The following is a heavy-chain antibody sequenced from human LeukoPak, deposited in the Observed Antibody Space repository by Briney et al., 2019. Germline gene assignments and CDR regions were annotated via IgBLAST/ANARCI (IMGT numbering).Heavy chain of an antibody. V-gene: IGHV1-69*13. CDR2: IIPIFGTA. CDR1: GGTFSSYA. J-gene: IGHJ4*02. Sequence: SVKVSCKASGGTFSSYAISWVRQAPGQGLEWMGGIIPIFGTANYAQKFQGRVTITADESTSTAYMELSSLRSEDTAVYYCARIPTAAHSKRSPDYWGQGTLVTVSS. D-gene: IGHD2-2*01. CDR3: ARIPTAAHSKRSPDY.